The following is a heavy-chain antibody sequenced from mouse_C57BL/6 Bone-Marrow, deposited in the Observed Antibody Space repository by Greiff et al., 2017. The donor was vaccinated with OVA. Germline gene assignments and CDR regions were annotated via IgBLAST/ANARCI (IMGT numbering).Heavy chain of an antibody. Sequence: QVQLQQSGAELVKPGASVKISCKASGYAFSSYCMNWVKQRPGKGLEWIGQLYPGSGDTNSNGKFKGKATLTADKSSSTAYMQLRMLTSEDAAVYFCARQVSWFAYWGQGTLVTVSA. CDR1: GYAFSSYC. V-gene: IGHV1-80*01. CDR3: ARQVSWFAY. CDR2: LYPGSGDT. J-gene: IGHJ3*01.